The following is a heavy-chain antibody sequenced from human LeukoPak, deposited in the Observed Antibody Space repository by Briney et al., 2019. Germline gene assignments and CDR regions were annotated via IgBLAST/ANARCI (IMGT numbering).Heavy chain of an antibody. D-gene: IGHD2-15*01. Sequence: SETLSLTCAVYGGSFSGYYWSWIRQPPGKALEWIGEINHSGSTNYNPSLKSRVTISVDTSKNQFSLKLSSVTAADTAVYYCARGSDCSGGSCYFDYWGQGTLVTVSS. J-gene: IGHJ4*02. CDR1: GGSFSGYY. V-gene: IGHV4-34*01. CDR3: ARGSDCSGGSCYFDY. CDR2: INHSGST.